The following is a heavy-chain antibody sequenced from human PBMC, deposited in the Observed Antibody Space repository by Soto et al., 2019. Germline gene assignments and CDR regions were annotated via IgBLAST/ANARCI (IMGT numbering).Heavy chain of an antibody. CDR3: ASSGTTGTQHEAIDI. CDR1: GYTFTGYY. CDR2: INPNSGGT. D-gene: IGHD1-1*01. J-gene: IGHJ3*02. Sequence: ASVKVSXKASGYTFTGYYMHWVRRAPGQGLEWMGWINPNSGGTNYAQKFQGWVTMTRDTSISTAYMELSRLRSDDTAVYYCASSGTTGTQHEAIDIWGQGTMVTV. V-gene: IGHV1-2*04.